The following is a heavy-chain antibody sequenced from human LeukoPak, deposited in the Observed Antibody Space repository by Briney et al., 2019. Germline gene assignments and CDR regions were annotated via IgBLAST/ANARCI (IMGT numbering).Heavy chain of an antibody. V-gene: IGHV3-48*04. CDR1: GFAFSSYS. Sequence: GGSLRLSCAASGFAFSSYSMNWVRQAPGKGLEWISHIASSSSSIYYADSVKGRFTISRDNAKNSLYLQMNSLRAEDTAVYYCARGRYYDFWSGYYTLWGQGTLVTVSS. CDR3: ARGRYYDFWSGYYTL. J-gene: IGHJ4*02. D-gene: IGHD3-3*01. CDR2: IASSSSSI.